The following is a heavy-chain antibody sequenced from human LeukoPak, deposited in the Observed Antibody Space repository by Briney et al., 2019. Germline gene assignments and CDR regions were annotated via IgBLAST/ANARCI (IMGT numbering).Heavy chain of an antibody. D-gene: IGHD1-26*01. CDR1: GLTFSNAW. Sequence: GGSLRLSCAASGLTFSNAWMTWVRKVPGKGREWVGRIKSKVDGGTADYATPVKGRFTISRDDSKNTMYLEMNSLKTEDTAVYYCTTDGKYSRSPSPEFWFDPWGQGTPVTVSS. V-gene: IGHV3-15*01. CDR3: TTDGKYSRSPSPEFWFDP. CDR2: IKSKVDGGTA. J-gene: IGHJ5*02.